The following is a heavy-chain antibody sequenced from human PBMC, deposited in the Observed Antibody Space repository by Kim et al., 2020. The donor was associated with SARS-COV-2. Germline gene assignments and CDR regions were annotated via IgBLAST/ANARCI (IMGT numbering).Heavy chain of an antibody. J-gene: IGHJ4*02. V-gene: IGHV3-30*01. Sequence: DSVKDRFTNSRDNSKNTLYLQMNSLRAEDTAVYYCAREAIFGVVIIRFDYWGQGTLVTVSS. D-gene: IGHD3-3*01. CDR3: AREAIFGVVIIRFDY.